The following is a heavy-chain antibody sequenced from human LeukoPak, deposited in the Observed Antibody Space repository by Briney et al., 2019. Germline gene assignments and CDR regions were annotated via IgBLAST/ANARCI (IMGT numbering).Heavy chain of an antibody. D-gene: IGHD2-21*02. J-gene: IGHJ4*02. CDR1: GGSISNYY. V-gene: IGHV4-59*01. Sequence: SETLSLTCTVSGGSISNYYWSWIRQTPEKGLEWIGYMSYSGRTGYGPSLKSRVTMSVDTSKNQFSLKMSYVTAADTGVYYCARGYCRDDICQVFPYWGQGTLVTVSS. CDR2: MSYSGRT. CDR3: ARGYCRDDICQVFPY.